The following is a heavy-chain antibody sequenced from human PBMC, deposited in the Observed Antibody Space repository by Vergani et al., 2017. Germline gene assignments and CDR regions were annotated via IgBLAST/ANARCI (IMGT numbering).Heavy chain of an antibody. CDR1: GGSFSGYY. Sequence: QVQLQQWGAGLLKPSETLSLICAVYGGSFSGYYWSWIRQPPGKGLEWIGEINHSGSTNYNPSLKSRVTISVDTSKNQFSLKLSSVTAADTAVYCCARGRMDVWGKGTTVTVSS. J-gene: IGHJ6*04. CDR2: INHSGST. CDR3: ARGRMDV. V-gene: IGHV4-34*01.